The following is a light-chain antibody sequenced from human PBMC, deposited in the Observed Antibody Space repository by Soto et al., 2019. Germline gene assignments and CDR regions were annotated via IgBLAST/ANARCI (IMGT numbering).Light chain of an antibody. CDR3: SSYTSSRGV. J-gene: IGLJ1*01. Sequence: QSVLTQPASVSGSPGQSITISCTGTSSDVGGYNYVSWYQQHPGKAPKLMIYEVSNRPSGVSNRFSGSKSGNTASLTISGLQAEDEDDYYCSSYTSSRGVFGTGTKVTV. CDR2: EVS. V-gene: IGLV2-14*01. CDR1: SSDVGGYNY.